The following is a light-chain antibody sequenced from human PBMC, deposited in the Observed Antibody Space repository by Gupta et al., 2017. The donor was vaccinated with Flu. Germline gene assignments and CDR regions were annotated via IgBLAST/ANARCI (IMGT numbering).Light chain of an antibody. CDR3: QQYGSSPYT. Sequence: GTLSFSPGERATLSCRASQSVSSSYLAWYPQKPGQAPRLLIYGASSRATGIPDRFSGSGSGTDFTLTISRLEPEDFAVYYCQQYGSSPYTFGQGTKLEIK. V-gene: IGKV3-20*01. CDR2: GAS. J-gene: IGKJ2*01. CDR1: QSVSSSY.